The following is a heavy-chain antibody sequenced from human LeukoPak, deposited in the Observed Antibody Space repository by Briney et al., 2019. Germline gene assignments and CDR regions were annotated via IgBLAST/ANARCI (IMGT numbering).Heavy chain of an antibody. CDR3: ARVDRRTRYCTHSNCLPS. J-gene: IGHJ1*01. CDR1: GGSFSGFY. CDR2: INHSGST. V-gene: IGHV4-34*01. Sequence: SETLSLTCAVYGGSFSGFYWSWIRQPPGKGLEWIGEINHSGSTNYNPSLKSRATTSIATSKNQFSLKLTSVTAADTAAYYCARVDRRTRYCTHSNCLPSWGQGTLVTVSS. D-gene: IGHD2-8*01.